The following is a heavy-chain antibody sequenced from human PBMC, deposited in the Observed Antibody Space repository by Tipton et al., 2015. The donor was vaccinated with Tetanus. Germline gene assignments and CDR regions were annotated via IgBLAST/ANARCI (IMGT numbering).Heavy chain of an antibody. CDR3: GRPRGSSTNNLDI. J-gene: IGHJ4*02. CDR2: IYPGDSDT. V-gene: IGHV5-51*01. D-gene: IGHD2-2*01. Sequence: QLVQSGAEVKKPGESLKISCQGSGYNFNLYWIAWVRQMPGKGLEWMGIIYPGDSDTTYSPSFQGQVTISADRSISTAYLQWSSLRASDTAIYYCGRPRGSSTNNLDIWGQGTLVTVSS. CDR1: GYNFNLYW.